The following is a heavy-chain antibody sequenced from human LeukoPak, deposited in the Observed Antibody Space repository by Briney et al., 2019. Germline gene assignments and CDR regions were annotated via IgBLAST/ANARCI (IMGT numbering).Heavy chain of an antibody. CDR3: ARVPTYSDFWSGYTIDY. CDR1: GFTFSSYS. CDR2: ISRSSTTV. J-gene: IGHJ4*02. V-gene: IGHV3-48*01. D-gene: IGHD3-3*01. Sequence: GGSLRLSCTASGFTFSSYSMNWVRQAPGKGLDWVSHISRSSTTVYYADSVKGRFTISRDNAKNSLYLQMNSLRAEDTAVYYCARVPTYSDFWSGYTIDYWGQGTLVTVSS.